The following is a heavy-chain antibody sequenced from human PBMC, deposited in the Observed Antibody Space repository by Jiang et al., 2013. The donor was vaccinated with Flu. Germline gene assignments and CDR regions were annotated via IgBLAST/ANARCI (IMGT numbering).Heavy chain of an antibody. Sequence: LLKPSETLSLTCTVSGGAISDNNYYWAWIRQPPQPPGKGLEWIGSVYYSGDTYYNPSLKSRVIISIDTSKNQFSLKLRSVTAADTAVYYCARQSRYYRSGSYRAFDYWGQGTLVTVSS. CDR1: GGAISDNNYY. V-gene: IGHV4-39*01. CDR3: ARQSRYYRSGSYRAFDY. CDR2: VYYSGDT. J-gene: IGHJ4*02. D-gene: IGHD3-10*01.